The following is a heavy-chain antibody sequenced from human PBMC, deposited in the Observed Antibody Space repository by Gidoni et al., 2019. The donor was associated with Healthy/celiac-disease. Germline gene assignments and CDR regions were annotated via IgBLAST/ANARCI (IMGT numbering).Heavy chain of an antibody. Sequence: QVQLVESGGGVVQPGRSLRLSCAASGFTFSRYGMHWVRQAPGKGLEWVAVIWYDGSNKYYADSVKGRFTISRDNSKNTLYLQMNSLRAEDTAVYYCARDRRTYYYDSSGYYGYWGQGTLVTVSS. CDR3: ARDRRTYYYDSSGYYGY. CDR2: IWYDGSNK. D-gene: IGHD3-22*01. CDR1: GFTFSRYG. V-gene: IGHV3-33*01. J-gene: IGHJ4*02.